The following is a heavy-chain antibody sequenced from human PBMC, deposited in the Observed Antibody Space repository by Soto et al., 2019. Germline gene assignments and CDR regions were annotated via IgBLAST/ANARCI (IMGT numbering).Heavy chain of an antibody. CDR3: AKQAWQLALGTFDY. D-gene: IGHD6-6*01. V-gene: IGHV3-23*01. CDR2: INANNGVT. J-gene: IGHJ4*02. Sequence: GASVKVSCKASGYTFSNYGISWVRQAPGQGLEWMGWINANNGVTYYADSVKGRFTISRDNSKNTLYLQMNSLRAEDTAVYYCAKQAWQLALGTFDYWGQGTLVTVSS. CDR1: GYTFSNYG.